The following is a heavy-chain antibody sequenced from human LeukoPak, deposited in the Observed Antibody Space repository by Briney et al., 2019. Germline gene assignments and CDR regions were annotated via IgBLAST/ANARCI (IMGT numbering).Heavy chain of an antibody. D-gene: IGHD6-13*01. V-gene: IGHV3-21*04. J-gene: IGHJ4*02. Sequence: PGGSLRLSCAASGFAFSRYSMNWVRQAPGKGLEWVSSISDSGYFIYYADSVKGRFTISRDNSKNTLYLQVNSLRAEDTAVYYCAKGFSSSWLDYWGQGTLVTVSS. CDR3: AKGFSSSWLDY. CDR1: GFAFSRYS. CDR2: ISDSGYFI.